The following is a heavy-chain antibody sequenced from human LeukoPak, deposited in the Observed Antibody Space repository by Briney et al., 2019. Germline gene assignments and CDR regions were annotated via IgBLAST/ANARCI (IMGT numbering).Heavy chain of an antibody. J-gene: IGHJ4*02. V-gene: IGHV3-23*01. D-gene: IGHD1-26*01. CDR3: AKDVAPVSGWDLDY. CDR1: GLTFSTYS. Sequence: PGGSLRLSCAVSGLTFSTYSMTWVRQGPGKGLEWVSSIYNSGAKIFYADSVKGRFTVSRDNSKNMLYLQMNSLRVEDTAVYYCAKDVAPVSGWDLDYWGQGTLVTVSS. CDR2: IYNSGAKI.